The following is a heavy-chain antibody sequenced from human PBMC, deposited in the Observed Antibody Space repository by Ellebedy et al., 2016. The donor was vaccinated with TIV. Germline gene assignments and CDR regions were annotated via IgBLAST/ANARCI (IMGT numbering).Heavy chain of an antibody. CDR3: AKELAPFTMIVVVMCH. Sequence: GGSLRLSXAASGFTFSSYAMSWVRQAPGKGLEWVSAISGSGGSTYYADSVKGRFTISRDNSKNTLYLQMNSLRAEDTAVYYCAKELAPFTMIVVVMCHWGQGTLVTVSS. D-gene: IGHD3-22*01. J-gene: IGHJ4*02. CDR1: GFTFSSYA. CDR2: ISGSGGST. V-gene: IGHV3-23*01.